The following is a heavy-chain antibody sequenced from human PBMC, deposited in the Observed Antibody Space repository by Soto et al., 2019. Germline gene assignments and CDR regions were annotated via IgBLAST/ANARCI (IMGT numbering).Heavy chain of an antibody. V-gene: IGHV4-30-4*01. Sequence: SETLSLTCTVSGGSISSGDYYWSWIRQPPGKGLEWIGYIYYSGSTYYNPSLKSRVTISVDTSKNQFSLKLSSVTAADTAVYYCARGNYDFWSGRPFSGFDPWGQGTLVTVSS. D-gene: IGHD3-3*01. CDR3: ARGNYDFWSGRPFSGFDP. J-gene: IGHJ5*02. CDR1: GGSISSGDYY. CDR2: IYYSGST.